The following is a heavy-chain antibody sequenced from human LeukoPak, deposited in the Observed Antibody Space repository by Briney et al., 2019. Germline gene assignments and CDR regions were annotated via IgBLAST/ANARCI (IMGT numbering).Heavy chain of an antibody. V-gene: IGHV1-2*02. CDR1: GYTFTGYY. D-gene: IGHD2-15*01. J-gene: IGHJ3*02. CDR2: INPNSGGT. CDR3: ARENCSGGSCSVAFDI. Sequence: ASVKVSCKASGYTFTGYYMHWVRQAPGQGLEWMGWINPNSGGTNYAQKFQGRVTMTRDTSISTAYMKLSRLRSDDTAVYYCARENCSGGSCSVAFDIWGQGTMVTVSS.